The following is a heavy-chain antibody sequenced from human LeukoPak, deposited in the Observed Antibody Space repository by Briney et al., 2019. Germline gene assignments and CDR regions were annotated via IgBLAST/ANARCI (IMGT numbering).Heavy chain of an antibody. Sequence: TLSLTCTVSGDSVSIYYWSWIRQAPGKGLEWIGYIYYRGNTNYNPSLKSRVTMAVDTSKNQFSLKVSSVTAADTAVYYCARAGNNWSFDYWGQGTLVTVSS. CDR2: IYYRGNT. CDR1: GDSVSIYY. J-gene: IGHJ4*02. D-gene: IGHD1-1*01. CDR3: ARAGNNWSFDY. V-gene: IGHV4-59*02.